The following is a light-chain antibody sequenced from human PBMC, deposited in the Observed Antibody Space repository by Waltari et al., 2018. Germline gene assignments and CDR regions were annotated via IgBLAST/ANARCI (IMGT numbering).Light chain of an antibody. Sequence: DIQMTQSPSSLSASVGARVTITCQASQDISNYLNWYQQKPGKAHKLLIYDASNLETGVPSRFSGSGSGTDFTFTISSLQPEDIATYYCQQYDNLPRTFGQGTRLEIK. V-gene: IGKV1-33*01. J-gene: IGKJ5*01. CDR1: QDISNY. CDR3: QQYDNLPRT. CDR2: DAS.